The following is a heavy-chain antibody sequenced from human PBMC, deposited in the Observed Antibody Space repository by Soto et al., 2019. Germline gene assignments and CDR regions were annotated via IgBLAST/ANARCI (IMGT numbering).Heavy chain of an antibody. V-gene: IGHV4-31*03. CDR1: GGSIDSGGSY. D-gene: IGHD2-2*01. CDR3: ARGHCFICSCSYIDL. J-gene: IGHJ2*01. CDR2: IYYSGTT. Sequence: QVQLQESGPGLVKPSQTLSLTCTVSGGSIDSGGSYWRWIRQSPGEGLEWLGYIYYSGTTYYNPFLKSRVSISLDTSKNQFSLTLSSVTAADTAIYDCARGHCFICSCSYIDLWGRGTLVTVSS.